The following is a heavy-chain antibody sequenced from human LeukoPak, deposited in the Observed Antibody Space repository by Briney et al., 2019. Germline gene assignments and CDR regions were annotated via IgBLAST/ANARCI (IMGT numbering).Heavy chain of an antibody. V-gene: IGHV4-59*01. CDR1: GGSISSYY. D-gene: IGHD3-22*01. CDR2: INHSGRT. CDR3: ARSRYVYDSSGYYFDY. Sequence: PSETLSLTCTVSGGSISSYYWSWIRQPPGKGLEWIGEINHSGRTNFNPSLKSRVTMSVDTSKNQFSLKLSSVTAADTAVYYCARSRYVYDSSGYYFDYWGQGTLVTVSS. J-gene: IGHJ4*02.